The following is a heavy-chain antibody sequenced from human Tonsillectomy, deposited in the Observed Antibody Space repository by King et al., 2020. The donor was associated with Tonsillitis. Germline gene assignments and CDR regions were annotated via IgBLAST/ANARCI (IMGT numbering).Heavy chain of an antibody. V-gene: IGHV4-61*01. J-gene: IGHJ4*02. Sequence: VQLQESGPGLVKPSETLSLTCTVSGGSVSSGSYYWSWIRQPPGKGLEWIGYIYYSGSTNYNPSLKSRVTISVDTSKNQFSLKLSSVTAADTAVYYCARGSGYTPLYYFDYWGQGTLVTVSS. D-gene: IGHD5-12*01. CDR3: ARGSGYTPLYYFDY. CDR1: GGSVSSGSYY. CDR2: IYYSGST.